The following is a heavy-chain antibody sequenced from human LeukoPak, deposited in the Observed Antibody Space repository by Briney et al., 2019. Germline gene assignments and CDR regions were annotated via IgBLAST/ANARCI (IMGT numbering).Heavy chain of an antibody. D-gene: IGHD2-15*01. CDR3: ARGADTHFDY. CDR2: IYSGGST. V-gene: IGHV3-66*01. J-gene: IGHJ4*02. CDR1: GFTVSSNY. Sequence: GGSLRLSCAASGFTVSSNYMSWVRQAPGKGLEWVSVIYSGGSTYYADSVKGRFTISRDNSKNTLYLQMNSLTAGDTAVYYCARGADTHFDYWGQGILVTVSS.